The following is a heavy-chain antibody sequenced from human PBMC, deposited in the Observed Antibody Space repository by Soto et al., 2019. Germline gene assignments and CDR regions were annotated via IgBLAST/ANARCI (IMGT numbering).Heavy chain of an antibody. D-gene: IGHD1-1*01. CDR1: GYAFTTYG. J-gene: IGHJ4*02. Sequence: QVHLVQSGAEVKKPGASVKVSCKGSGYAFTTYGITWVRQAPGQGLEWMGWISAHNGNTNYAQKLQGRGTVTRDPSTSTAYMELRSLRSDDTAVYYCARVRYGDYWGQGALVTVSS. CDR3: ARVRYGDY. CDR2: ISAHNGNT. V-gene: IGHV1-18*01.